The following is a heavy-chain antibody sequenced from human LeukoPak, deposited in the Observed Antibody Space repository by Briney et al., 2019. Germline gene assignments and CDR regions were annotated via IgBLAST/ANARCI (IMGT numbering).Heavy chain of an antibody. V-gene: IGHV4-59*01. CDR3: ARSFYGGNSDY. Sequence: SETLSLTCTVSGGSISSYYWSWIRQPPGKGPEWIGYIHFSGSTSYNPSLKSRVTISVDTSKNHFSPKLSSVTAADTAIYYCARSFYGGNSDYWGQGTLLTVSS. CDR2: IHFSGST. D-gene: IGHD4-23*01. J-gene: IGHJ4*02. CDR1: GGSISSYY.